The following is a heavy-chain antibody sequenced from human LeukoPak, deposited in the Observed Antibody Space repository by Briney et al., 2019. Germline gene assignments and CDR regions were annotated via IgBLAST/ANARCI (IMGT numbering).Heavy chain of an antibody. CDR1: GGSLSTHH. CDR3: ARGYDSSAYYPFNY. V-gene: IGHV4-59*11. J-gene: IGHJ4*02. CDR2: ISDSGST. D-gene: IGHD3-22*01. Sequence: SETLSLTCVVSGGSLSTHHWSWIRQSPGRGLEWIGYISDSGSTNYNPSLKSRVTISVDTSKTQFSLMLSSVTAADTAVYYCARGYDSSAYYPFNYWGQGTLVTVSS.